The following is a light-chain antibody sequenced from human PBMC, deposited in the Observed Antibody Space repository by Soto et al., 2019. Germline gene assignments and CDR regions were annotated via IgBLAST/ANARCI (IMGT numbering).Light chain of an antibody. Sequence: DIQMTQSPSSLSASVGDRVTITCRASQSISNYLNWYQQKPGKAPKLLIYAASTLQSGVPSRFSGSGSETDFTLTISSLQPEDFATYYCQQVNNYPLTFGGGTKVDIK. V-gene: IGKV1-39*01. CDR1: QSISNY. J-gene: IGKJ4*01. CDR2: AAS. CDR3: QQVNNYPLT.